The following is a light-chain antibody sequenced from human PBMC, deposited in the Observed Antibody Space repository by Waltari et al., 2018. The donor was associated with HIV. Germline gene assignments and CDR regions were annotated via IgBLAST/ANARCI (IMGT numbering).Light chain of an antibody. CDR3: QSSDIRLHGLWV. V-gene: IGLV1-40*01. CDR1: KPHIGAGHD. Sequence: QSLLTPPPSVSATPGQRITISCTGKKPHIGAGHDVHWYRQLQGPAPRLLIFASSNRPSGVPDRISGSKSTASASLAITGLQAEDEGYYYCQSSDIRLHGLWVFGGGTKVTVL. J-gene: IGLJ3*02. CDR2: ASS.